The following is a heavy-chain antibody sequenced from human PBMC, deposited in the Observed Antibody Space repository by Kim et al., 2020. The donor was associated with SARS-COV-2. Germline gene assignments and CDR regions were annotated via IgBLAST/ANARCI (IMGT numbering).Heavy chain of an antibody. V-gene: IGHV3-21*01. Sequence: GGSLRLSCAASGFTFSSYSMNWVRQAPGKGLEWVSSISSSSSYIYYADSVKGRFTISRDNAKNSLYLQMNSLRAEDTAVYYCARARLRYFDWLLPTGYYGMAVWGQGTTVTVSS. CDR3: ARARLRYFDWLLPTGYYGMAV. J-gene: IGHJ6*02. D-gene: IGHD3-9*01. CDR1: GFTFSSYS. CDR2: ISSSSSYI.